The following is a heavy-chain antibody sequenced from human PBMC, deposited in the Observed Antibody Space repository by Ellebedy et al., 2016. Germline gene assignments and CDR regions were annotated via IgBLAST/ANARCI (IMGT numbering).Heavy chain of an antibody. CDR3: ARDHVCSGGSCYITGYGMDV. J-gene: IGHJ6*02. Sequence: GGSLRLSCAASGFTFSSYSMNWVRQAPGKGLEWVSYISSSSSTIYYADSVKGRFTISRDNAKNSLYLQMNSLRAEDTAVYYCARDHVCSGGSCYITGYGMDVWGQGTTVTVSS. V-gene: IGHV3-48*01. D-gene: IGHD2-15*01. CDR1: GFTFSSYS. CDR2: ISSSSSTI.